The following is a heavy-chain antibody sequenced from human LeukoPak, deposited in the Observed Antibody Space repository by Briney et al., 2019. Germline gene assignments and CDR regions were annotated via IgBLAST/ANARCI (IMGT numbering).Heavy chain of an antibody. CDR2: IYYSGST. V-gene: IGHV4-39*01. Sequence: PSETLSLTCTVSGGSISSSSYYWGWIRQPPGKGLEWIGSIYYSGSTYYNPSLKSRVTISVDTSKNQFSLKLSSVTAADTAVYYCARVRIAVAGTLGPWGQGTLATVSS. J-gene: IGHJ5*02. D-gene: IGHD6-19*01. CDR1: GGSISSSSYY. CDR3: ARVRIAVAGTLGP.